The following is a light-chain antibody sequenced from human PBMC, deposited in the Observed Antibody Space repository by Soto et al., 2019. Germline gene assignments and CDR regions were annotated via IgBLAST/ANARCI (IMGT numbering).Light chain of an antibody. CDR2: EVT. J-gene: IGLJ3*02. CDR1: SSDIGAYNH. CDR3: SSYTTSDTWV. V-gene: IGLV2-14*01. Sequence: QSALTQPASVSGSPGQSITISCTGTSSDIGAYNHVSWYQQYPGKAPTLMIYEVTNRPSGVSSRFSGSKSGNTAPLTISGLQADDEGDYYCSSYTTSDTWVFGGGTKVTVL.